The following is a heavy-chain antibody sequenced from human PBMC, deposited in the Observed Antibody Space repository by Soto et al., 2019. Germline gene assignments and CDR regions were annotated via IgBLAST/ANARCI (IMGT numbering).Heavy chain of an antibody. CDR2: ISSSGDSA. Sequence: GSSQTLSCADAGFNFSTYAMNWVRQAPGKGLEWVSAISSSGDSAYYAESVRGRFTISRDNSINTLYLQMRSLRPEDTAVYYCAHPRGYGVFDAVDIWGQGTMVTVSS. J-gene: IGHJ3*02. V-gene: IGHV3-23*01. CDR1: GFNFSTYA. CDR3: AHPRGYGVFDAVDI. D-gene: IGHD4-17*01.